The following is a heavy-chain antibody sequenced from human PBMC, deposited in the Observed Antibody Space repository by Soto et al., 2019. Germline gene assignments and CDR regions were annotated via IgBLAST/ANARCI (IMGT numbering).Heavy chain of an antibody. J-gene: IGHJ4*02. CDR2: IIRIFGSA. D-gene: IGHD1-26*01. Sequence: QVQLVPSGAEVKKPGSSVKVSCKASGGTFSSYAISWLRQAPGQGLEWMGGIIRIFGSANYAQKFQGRVTITADESTRTAYMELSSLRTEDTAVYYCAMAYSRSYYADYWGQRSLVTVSS. CDR1: GGTFSSYA. V-gene: IGHV1-69*01. CDR3: AMAYSRSYYADY.